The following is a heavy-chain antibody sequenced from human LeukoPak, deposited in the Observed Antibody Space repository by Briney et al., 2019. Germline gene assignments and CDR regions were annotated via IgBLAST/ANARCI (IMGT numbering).Heavy chain of an antibody. CDR1: GGSVSSGSYY. D-gene: IGHD6-19*01. V-gene: IGHV4-61*03. CDR3: ARDPSMPGSGWYPNAYFDY. CDR2: IYYSGST. Sequence: SETLSLTCTVSGGSVSSGSYYWSWIRQPPGKGLEWIGYIYYSGSTNYNPSLKSRVTISVDTSNNHFSLRLSSVTAADTAVYYCARDPSMPGSGWYPNAYFDYWGQGTLVTVSS. J-gene: IGHJ4*02.